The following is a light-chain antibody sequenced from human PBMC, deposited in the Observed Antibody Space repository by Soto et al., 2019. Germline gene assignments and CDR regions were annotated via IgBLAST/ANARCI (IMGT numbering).Light chain of an antibody. CDR1: SSDVGSYNL. V-gene: IGLV2-23*01. CDR3: CSYAGSSTRYV. J-gene: IGLJ1*01. Sequence: QSALTQPASVSGSPGQSITISCTGTSSDVGSYNLVSWYQQHPGKAPKLMIYEGSKRPSGVSNRFSGSKSGNTASLTISGLHAEYEADYYCCSYAGSSTRYVFGTGTNVTVL. CDR2: EGS.